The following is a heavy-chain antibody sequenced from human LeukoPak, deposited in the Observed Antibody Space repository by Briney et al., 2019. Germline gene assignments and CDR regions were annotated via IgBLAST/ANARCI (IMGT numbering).Heavy chain of an antibody. CDR1: GYTFTSYY. D-gene: IGHD3-10*01. J-gene: IGHJ5*02. CDR3: AREYYYGSGSYYGWFDP. Sequence: GASVKVSCKASGYTFTSYYMHWVRQAPGQGLEWMGIINPSGGSTSYAQKFQGRVTITADESTSTAYMELSSLRSEDTAVYYCAREYYYGSGSYYGWFDPWGQGTLVTVSS. CDR2: INPSGGST. V-gene: IGHV1-46*01.